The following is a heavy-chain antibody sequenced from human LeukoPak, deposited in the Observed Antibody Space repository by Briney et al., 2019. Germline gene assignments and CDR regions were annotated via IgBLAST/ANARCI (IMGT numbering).Heavy chain of an antibody. Sequence: PGRSLRLSCAASGFSLSSYVMLWVRQPPARGLAWVAVIWLDGNNKYCATSVKGRFTISRDNSKNTLYLQTNSLRAEDTAVYYCAKGQSGYSYGSTPDYWGQGPPVTVSS. CDR1: GFSLSSYV. CDR3: AKGQSGYSYGSTPDY. J-gene: IGHJ4*02. V-gene: IGHV3-33*06. CDR2: IWLDGNNK. D-gene: IGHD5-18*01.